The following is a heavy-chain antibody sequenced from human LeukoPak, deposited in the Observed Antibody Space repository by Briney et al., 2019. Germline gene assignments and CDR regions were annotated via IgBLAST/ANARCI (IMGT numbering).Heavy chain of an antibody. CDR3: ARGKNPTSFPY. D-gene: IGHD3-16*01. J-gene: IGHJ4*02. CDR1: GFTVSSNY. CDR2: IYSGGST. Sequence: GGSLRLSCAASGFTVSSNYMSWVRQAPGKGLEWVSVIYSGGSTYYADSVKGRFTISRDNSKNTLYLQMNSLRAEDTAVYYCARGKNPTSFPYWGQGTLVTVSS. V-gene: IGHV3-66*01.